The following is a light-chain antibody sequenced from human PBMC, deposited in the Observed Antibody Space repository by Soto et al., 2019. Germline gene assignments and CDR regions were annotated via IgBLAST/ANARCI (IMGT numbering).Light chain of an antibody. J-gene: IGKJ2*01. Sequence: DIVLTQSPGTLSLSPGDRATLSCRASQSLTSPYLAWYQQKPGQAPRLIIYGASSRAIGIPDRFSGSGPGTDFTLTISRLERVDGAVYWCQDYGSCALYTFGLGTGVESK. V-gene: IGKV3-20*01. CDR3: QDYGSCALYT. CDR2: GAS. CDR1: QSLTSPY.